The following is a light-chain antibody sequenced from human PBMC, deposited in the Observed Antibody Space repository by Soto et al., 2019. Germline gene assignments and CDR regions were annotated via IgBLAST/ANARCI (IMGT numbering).Light chain of an antibody. CDR1: ESVGSN. J-gene: IGKJ1*01. Sequence: EIVMAPSPAPPSVSPGERATFSCMASESVGSNLAWYQQKPGQAPSLLIYTTSTRASGVPARFSGSGSGTEFTLTINSLQTEDFGLYYCQQYNSWPRTFGQGTKVDIK. CDR2: TTS. V-gene: IGKV3-15*01. CDR3: QQYNSWPRT.